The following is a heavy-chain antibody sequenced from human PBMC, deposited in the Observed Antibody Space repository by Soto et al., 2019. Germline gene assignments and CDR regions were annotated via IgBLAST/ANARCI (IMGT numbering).Heavy chain of an antibody. CDR2: ISYDGSNK. V-gene: IGHV3-30*18. D-gene: IGHD5-12*01. CDR1: GFTFSSYG. J-gene: IGHJ4*02. Sequence: QVQLVESGGGVVQPGRSLRLSCAASGFTFSSYGMHWVRQAPGKGLEWVAVISYDGSNKYYADSVKGRFTISRDNSKNTLYLQMNSLRAEDTAVYYCAKNFGRSDYVFDYWGQGTLVTVSS. CDR3: AKNFGRSDYVFDY.